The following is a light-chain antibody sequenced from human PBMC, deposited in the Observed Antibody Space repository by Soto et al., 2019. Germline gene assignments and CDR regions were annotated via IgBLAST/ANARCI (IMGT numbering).Light chain of an antibody. CDR3: QQYYSTPHT. CDR2: WAS. J-gene: IGKJ2*01. Sequence: DIVMTQSPDSLAVSLGERATINCKSSQSVLYSSNNKNYLAWYQQKPGQPPKLLIYWASTRESGAPDRFSGSGSGTDFTLTNSSLQAEDVAVYYCQQYYSTPHTFGQGTKLEIK. V-gene: IGKV4-1*01. CDR1: QSVLYSSNNKNY.